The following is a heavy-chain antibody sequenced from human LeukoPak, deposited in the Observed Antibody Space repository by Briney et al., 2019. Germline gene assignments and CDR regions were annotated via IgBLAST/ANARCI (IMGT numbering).Heavy chain of an antibody. J-gene: IGHJ4*02. D-gene: IGHD1-26*01. V-gene: IGHV3-33*01. CDR1: GFTFSSYG. CDR2: IWYDGSNK. CDR3: ARDRSGSYYPYPDY. Sequence: GRSLRLSCAASGFTFSSYGMHWVRQAPGKGLEWVAVIWYDGSNKYYAGSVKGRFTISRDNSKNTLYLQMNSLRAEDTAVYYCARDRSGSYYPYPDYWGQGTLVTVSS.